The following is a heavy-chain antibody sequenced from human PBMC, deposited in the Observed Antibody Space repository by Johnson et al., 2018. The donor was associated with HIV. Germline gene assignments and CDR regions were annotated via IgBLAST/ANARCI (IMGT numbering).Heavy chain of an antibody. CDR2: IKQDGSEK. V-gene: IGHV3-7*02. CDR3: ARGALSPAAPDAFDI. J-gene: IGHJ3*02. D-gene: IGHD6-13*01. CDR1: GFTFSSYW. Sequence: VQLVESGGGLVQPGGSLRLSCAASGFTFSSYWMSWVRQAPGKGLEWVANIKQDGSEKYYVDSVKGRFTISRDNSKNTLYLQMGSLRAEDMAVYYCARGALSPAAPDAFDIWGQGTMVTVSS.